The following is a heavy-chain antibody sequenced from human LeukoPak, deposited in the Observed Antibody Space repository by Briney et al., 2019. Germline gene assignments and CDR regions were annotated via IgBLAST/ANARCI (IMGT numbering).Heavy chain of an antibody. J-gene: IGHJ5*02. D-gene: IGHD3-10*01. CDR1: GSTFDDYG. CDR2: INWNGGST. CDR3: ARDEATMVRSHDS. V-gene: IGHV3-20*04. Sequence: GGSLRLSCAASGSTFDDYGMSWVRQAPGKGLEWVSGINWNGGSTGYADSVKGRFTISRDNAKNSLYLQMNRLRADDTAVYYCARDEATMVRSHDSWGQGTLVTVSS.